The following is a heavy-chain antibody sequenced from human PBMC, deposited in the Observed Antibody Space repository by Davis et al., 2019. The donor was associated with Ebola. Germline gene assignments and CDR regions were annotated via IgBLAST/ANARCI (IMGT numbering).Heavy chain of an antibody. Sequence: GESLKISCAASGFTFSSYAMSWVRQAPGKGLEWVSYISSSSSTIYYADSVKGRFTISRDNAKNSLYLQMNSLRDEDTAVYYCASTYVYGGHREGFDYWGQGTLVTVSS. CDR2: ISSSSSTI. D-gene: IGHD4-23*01. J-gene: IGHJ4*02. CDR3: ASTYVYGGHREGFDY. CDR1: GFTFSSYA. V-gene: IGHV3-48*02.